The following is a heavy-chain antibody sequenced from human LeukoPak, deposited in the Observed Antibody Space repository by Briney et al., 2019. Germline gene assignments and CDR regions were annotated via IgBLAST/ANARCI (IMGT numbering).Heavy chain of an antibody. D-gene: IGHD3-22*01. CDR3: AKDNYYDSSGYYSE. CDR2: ISWNSGSI. Sequence: GGSLRLSCAASGFTFDDYAMHWVRQAPGKGLERVSGISWNSGSIGYADSVKGRFTISRDNAKNSLYLQMNSLRAEDTALYYCAKDNYYDSSGYYSEWGQGTLVTVSS. J-gene: IGHJ4*02. CDR1: GFTFDDYA. V-gene: IGHV3-9*01.